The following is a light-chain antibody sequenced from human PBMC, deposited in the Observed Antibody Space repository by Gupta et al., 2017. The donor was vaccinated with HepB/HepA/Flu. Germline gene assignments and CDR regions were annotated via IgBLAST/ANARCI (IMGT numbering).Light chain of an antibody. V-gene: IGKV1-16*02. CDR1: QDISNY. J-gene: IGKJ4*01. CDR3: QQYDRHPIT. CDR2: GAS. Sequence: DIQMTQSPSSLSASVGDKITITCRASQDISNYLAWFQQKPGKAPKSLIYGASSLDAGVPSKFSGSGSGTDFTLTISSLQPEDFANYYCQQYDRHPITFGGGTKVEI.